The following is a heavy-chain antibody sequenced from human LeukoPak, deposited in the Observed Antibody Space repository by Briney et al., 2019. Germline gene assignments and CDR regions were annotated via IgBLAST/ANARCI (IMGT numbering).Heavy chain of an antibody. Sequence: GGSLRLSCAASGFSFSYYWMSWVRQAPGKGLEWVANTKEDGSGSSYVDSVKGRFTISRDNAKNSLYLQMNSLRAEATAVYYCAKGGVVGTRYYFDSWGQGTLVTVSS. V-gene: IGHV3-7*01. CDR3: AKGGVVGTRYYFDS. D-gene: IGHD2-15*01. CDR2: TKEDGSGS. J-gene: IGHJ4*02. CDR1: GFSFSYYW.